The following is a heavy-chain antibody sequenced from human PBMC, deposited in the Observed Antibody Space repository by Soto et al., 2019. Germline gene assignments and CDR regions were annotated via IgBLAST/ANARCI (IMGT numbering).Heavy chain of an antibody. CDR3: ARVSGWYDFDY. CDR2: NNGGNGNT. V-gene: IGHV1-3*01. Sequence: QVRLVQSGAEVKNPGASVKVSCKASGSTFTSYAMHWVRQAPGQRLEWMGWNNGGNGNTKYSQKFQGRVTITRDTSASTAYMELSSLRSEDTAVYYCARVSGWYDFDYWGQGTLVTVSS. D-gene: IGHD6-19*01. CDR1: GSTFTSYA. J-gene: IGHJ4*02.